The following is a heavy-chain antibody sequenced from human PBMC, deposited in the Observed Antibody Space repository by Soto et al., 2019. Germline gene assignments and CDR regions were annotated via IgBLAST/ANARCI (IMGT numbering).Heavy chain of an antibody. CDR2: IWSDGSNK. D-gene: IGHD4-17*01. CDR1: GFTLSTYG. J-gene: IGHJ5*02. V-gene: IGHV3-33*01. Sequence: GGSLRLSCAASGFTLSTYGMHWVRQAPGKGLEWVAVIWSDGSNKYYADSVKGRFTISRDNSKNTLYLQLNSLRAEDTAVYYCARDTTAVGFDPWGQGTLVTVSS. CDR3: ARDTTAVGFDP.